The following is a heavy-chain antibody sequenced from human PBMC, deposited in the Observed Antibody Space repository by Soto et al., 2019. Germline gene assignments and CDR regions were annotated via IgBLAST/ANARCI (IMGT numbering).Heavy chain of an antibody. CDR1: GYTFSDYY. V-gene: IGHV1-2*02. CDR3: ARDPAEVLAVAGTSDY. J-gene: IGHJ4*02. CDR2: INPNSGGT. Sequence: XSVKVSCKASGYTFSDYYMHWVRRAPVQGLEWMGWINPNSGGTNSAQKFQGRVTMTRDTSISTAYMELKRLRSDDTAVYYCARDPAEVLAVAGTSDYWGQGTLVTVSS. D-gene: IGHD6-13*01.